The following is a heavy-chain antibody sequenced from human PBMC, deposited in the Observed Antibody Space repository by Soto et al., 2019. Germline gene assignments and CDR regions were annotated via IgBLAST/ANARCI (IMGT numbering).Heavy chain of an antibody. D-gene: IGHD3-3*01. Sequence: EVQLLESGGGLVQPGGSLRLSCEASGFSFGSFAMNWLRQGPGKGLEWVSLITRSGDRTYYADSVKGRFTISRDNSKNTLFLQMNSLRAEDTAIYYCAKDLGPRLFRSLEWILPDWGQGTRVTVSS. J-gene: IGHJ4*02. V-gene: IGHV3-23*01. CDR1: GFSFGSFA. CDR3: AKDLGPRLFRSLEWILPD. CDR2: ITRSGDRT.